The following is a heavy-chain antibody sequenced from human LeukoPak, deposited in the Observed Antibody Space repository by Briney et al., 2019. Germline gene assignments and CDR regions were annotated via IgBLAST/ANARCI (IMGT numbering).Heavy chain of an antibody. Sequence: SVKVSCKASGGTFTSYTISWVRQAPGQGLEWMGRIIPILGIANYAQKFQGRVTITADKSTSTAYMELSSLRSEDTAVYYCASIAVAGKPLFGYWGQGTLVTVSS. CDR3: ASIAVAGKPLFGY. CDR2: IIPILGIA. V-gene: IGHV1-69*02. D-gene: IGHD6-19*01. CDR1: GGTFTSYT. J-gene: IGHJ4*02.